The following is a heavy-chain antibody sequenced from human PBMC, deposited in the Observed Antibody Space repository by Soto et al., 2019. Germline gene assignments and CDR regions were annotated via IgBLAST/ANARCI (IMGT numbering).Heavy chain of an antibody. J-gene: IGHJ6*02. D-gene: IGHD3-9*01. CDR1: GGSISSYY. Sequence: PSETLSLTCTVSGGSISSYYWSWIRQPPGKGLEWIGYIYYSGSTNYNPSLKSRVTISVDTSKNQFSLKLSSVTAADTAVYYCARLWGYDILTGYYSYYYYGMDVWGQGTTVTVSS. V-gene: IGHV4-59*08. CDR3: ARLWGYDILTGYYSYYYYGMDV. CDR2: IYYSGST.